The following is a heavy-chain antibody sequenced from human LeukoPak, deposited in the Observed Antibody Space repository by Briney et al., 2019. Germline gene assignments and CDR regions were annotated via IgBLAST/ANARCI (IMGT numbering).Heavy chain of an antibody. Sequence: ASVEVSCKASGYTFTSYGISWVRQAPGQGLEGMGWISAYNGNTNYAQKFQGRVTMTTDTSTSTAYMELRSLRSDDAAVYYCARDLGDIVVVPAAISLPWGQGTLVTVSS. J-gene: IGHJ5*02. D-gene: IGHD2-2*01. CDR1: GYTFTSYG. CDR3: ARDLGDIVVVPAAISLP. CDR2: ISAYNGNT. V-gene: IGHV1-18*01.